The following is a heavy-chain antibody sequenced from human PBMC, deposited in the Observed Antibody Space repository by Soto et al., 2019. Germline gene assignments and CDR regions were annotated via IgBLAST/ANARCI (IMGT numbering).Heavy chain of an antibody. CDR1: GDSISSGGYY. V-gene: IGHV4-31*03. J-gene: IGHJ4*02. CDR3: ARDASSSWHYFDY. D-gene: IGHD6-13*01. Sequence: PSETLSLTCTVSGDSISSGGYYWSWIRQHPGKGLEWIGYIYDNGGAYYSPSLKGRVVISVDRSENQFSLRLSSVTAADTAVYYCARDASSSWHYFDYWGQGILVTVSS. CDR2: IYDNGGA.